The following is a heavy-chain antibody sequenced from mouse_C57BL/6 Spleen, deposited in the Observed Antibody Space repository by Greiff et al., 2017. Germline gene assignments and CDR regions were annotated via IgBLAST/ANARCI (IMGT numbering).Heavy chain of an antibody. D-gene: IGHD2-4*01. V-gene: IGHV2-9-1*01. Sequence: VKLQESGPGLVAPSQSLSITCTVSGFSLTSYAISWVRQPPGKGLEWLGVIWTGGGTNYNSALKSRLSISKDNSKSQVFLKMNSLQTDDTARYYCARNWDDYDGYYYAMDYWGQGTSVTVSS. J-gene: IGHJ4*01. CDR3: ARNWDDYDGYYYAMDY. CDR1: GFSLTSYA. CDR2: IWTGGGT.